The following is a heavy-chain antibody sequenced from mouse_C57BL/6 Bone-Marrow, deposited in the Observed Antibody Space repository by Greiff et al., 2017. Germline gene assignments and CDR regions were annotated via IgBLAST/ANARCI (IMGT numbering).Heavy chain of an antibody. Sequence: EVQLQQSGPVLVKPGASVKMSCKASGYTFTDYYMNWVKQSHGKSLEWIGVINPYNGGTSYNQKVKGKATLTVDKSSSTAYIELNSRTSEDSAVYYCANYYGDYWGQSTTLTVSS. CDR2: INPYNGGT. CDR1: GYTFTDYY. D-gene: IGHD2-1*01. CDR3: ANYYGDY. V-gene: IGHV1-19*01. J-gene: IGHJ2*01.